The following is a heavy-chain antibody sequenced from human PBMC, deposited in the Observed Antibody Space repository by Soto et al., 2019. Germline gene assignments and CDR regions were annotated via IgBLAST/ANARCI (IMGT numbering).Heavy chain of an antibody. CDR2: IYPGDSDT. V-gene: IGHV5-51*01. J-gene: IGHJ6*02. CDR3: ARDPYYYDSSGYYYGMDV. CDR1: GYSFTSYW. D-gene: IGHD3-22*01. Sequence: GESLKISCKGSGYSFTSYWIGWVRQMPGKGLEWMGIIYPGDSDTRYSPSFQGQVTISADKSISTAYLQWSSLKASDTAMYYCARDPYYYDSSGYYYGMDVWGQGTTVTVSS.